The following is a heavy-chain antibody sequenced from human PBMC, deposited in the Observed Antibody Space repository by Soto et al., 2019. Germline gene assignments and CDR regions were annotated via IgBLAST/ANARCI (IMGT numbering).Heavy chain of an antibody. CDR2: VYSSGAT. CDR1: GGSISSYY. J-gene: IGHJ4*02. CDR3: ARHPSYCSGGVCHTDY. Sequence: QVQLQESGPGLVKPSETLSLTCTVSGGSISSYYWSWIRRPPGKGLEWLGYVYSSGATNYNPSLKSRVTISVDTSKNQFSLKRTSVTAADTAVYYCARHPSYCSGGVCHTDYWGQGTLVTVSS. V-gene: IGHV4-59*08. D-gene: IGHD2-8*02.